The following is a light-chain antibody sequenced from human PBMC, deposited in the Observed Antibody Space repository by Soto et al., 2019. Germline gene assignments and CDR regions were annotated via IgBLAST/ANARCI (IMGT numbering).Light chain of an antibody. J-gene: IGKJ1*01. CDR2: DAS. V-gene: IGKV1-5*01. CDR1: QSISNW. Sequence: DIQMTQSPSTLSASVGDRVTITCRASQSISNWMAWYQQKPGKAPKLLIYDASSLEGGVPSRFSVSGSGTEFTLTVSSLQPDDFATYYCQQYNSYSRTFGQGTKVEIK. CDR3: QQYNSYSRT.